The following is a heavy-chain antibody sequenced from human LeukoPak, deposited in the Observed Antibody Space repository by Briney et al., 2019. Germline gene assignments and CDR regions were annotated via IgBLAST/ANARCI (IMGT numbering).Heavy chain of an antibody. CDR1: GGSFSGYY. V-gene: IGHV3-21*01. J-gene: IGHJ4*02. D-gene: IGHD2-2*01. Sequence: ETLSLTCAVYGGSFSGYYWSWIRQPPGKGLEWVSSISSSSDYIYYADSVKGRFTISRDNAKNSLYLQMNSLRAEDTAVYYCARERDIVVVAAAMVDYWGQGTLVTVSS. CDR2: ISSSSDYI. CDR3: ARERDIVVVAAAMVDY.